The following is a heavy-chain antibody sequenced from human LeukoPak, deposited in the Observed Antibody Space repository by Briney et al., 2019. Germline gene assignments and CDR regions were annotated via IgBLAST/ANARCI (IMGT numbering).Heavy chain of an antibody. V-gene: IGHV3-53*01. D-gene: IGHD3-22*01. J-gene: IGHJ4*02. Sequence: PGGSLRLSCAASGFTVSSNCMSWVRQAPGKGLEWVSLIYSGGSTYYAVSVKGRFTISRDNSKNTLYLQMNSLRAEDTAVYYCARRAGDYSHPYDYWGQGTLVTVSS. CDR1: GFTVSSNC. CDR3: ARRAGDYSHPYDY. CDR2: IYSGGST.